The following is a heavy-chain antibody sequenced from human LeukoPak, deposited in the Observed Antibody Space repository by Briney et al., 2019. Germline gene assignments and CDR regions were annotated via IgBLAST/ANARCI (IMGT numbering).Heavy chain of an antibody. D-gene: IGHD5-18*01. J-gene: IGHJ3*02. CDR2: ISWNSGSI. Sequence: GGSLRLSCAASGFTFDDYAMHWVRQAPGKGLEWVSGISWNSGSIGYADSVKGRFTISRDNAKNSLYLQMNSLRAEDTALYYCAKDMVQLWSSNALDIWGQGTMVTVSS. CDR1: GFTFDDYA. CDR3: AKDMVQLWSSNALDI. V-gene: IGHV3-9*01.